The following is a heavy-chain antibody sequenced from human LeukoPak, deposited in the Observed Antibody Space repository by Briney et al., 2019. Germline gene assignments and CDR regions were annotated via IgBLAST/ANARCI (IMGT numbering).Heavy chain of an antibody. V-gene: IGHV1-69*04. CDR2: IIPSLGIA. CDR3: ARASGRYCGGDCTTRPYYYYYGMDV. D-gene: IGHD2-21*02. J-gene: IGHJ6*02. CDR1: GYTFTSYY. Sequence: SVKVSRKSSGYTFTSYYMHWVRQAPGQGLEWMGRIIPSLGIANYAQKIQGRVTITADKSTSTAYMELSSLRSEETAVYYCARASGRYCGGDCTTRPYYYYYGMDVWGQGTTVTVSS.